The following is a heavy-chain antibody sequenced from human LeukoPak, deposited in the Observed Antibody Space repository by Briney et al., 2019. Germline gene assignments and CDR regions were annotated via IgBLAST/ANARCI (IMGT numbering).Heavy chain of an antibody. CDR1: GGSFSGYY. D-gene: IGHD3-10*01. Sequence: SETLSLTCAVYGGSFSGYYWSWIRQPPGKGLEWIGEINHSGSTNYNPSLKSRVTISVDTSKNQFSLKLSSVTAADTAVYYCARHPGYGSGSYYDYYYGMDVWGKGTTVTVSS. CDR3: ARHPGYGSGSYYDYYYGMDV. J-gene: IGHJ6*04. CDR2: INHSGST. V-gene: IGHV4-34*01.